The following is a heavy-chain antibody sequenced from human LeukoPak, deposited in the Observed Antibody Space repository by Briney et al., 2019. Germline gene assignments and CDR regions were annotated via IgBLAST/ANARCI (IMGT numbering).Heavy chain of an antibody. J-gene: IGHJ6*03. CDR1: GFTFSSYA. CDR3: AKDYYDSSGYYYVYYYYYYYMDV. V-gene: IGHV3-23*01. D-gene: IGHD3-22*01. CDR2: ISGSGGST. Sequence: GGSLRLSCAASGFTFSSYAMSWVRQAPGKGLEWVSAISGSGGSTYYADSVKGRFTISRDNSKNTLYLQMNRLRAEDTAVYYCAKDYYDSSGYYYVYYYYYYYMDVWGKGTTVTVSS.